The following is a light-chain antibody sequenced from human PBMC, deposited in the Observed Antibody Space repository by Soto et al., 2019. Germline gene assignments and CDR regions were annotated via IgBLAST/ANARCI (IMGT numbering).Light chain of an antibody. CDR1: ESISGW. V-gene: IGKV1-5*01. CDR2: AAS. CDR3: QQYNSYSRT. J-gene: IGKJ1*01. Sequence: DIEMTQSPSTLSASIGDGVTNTCRASESISGWLAWYQQQPGKAPKLLIYAASTLESGVPSRFSATVSGTEFSLTITSLHPEDFATYYCQQYNSYSRTFGQGTKVDIK.